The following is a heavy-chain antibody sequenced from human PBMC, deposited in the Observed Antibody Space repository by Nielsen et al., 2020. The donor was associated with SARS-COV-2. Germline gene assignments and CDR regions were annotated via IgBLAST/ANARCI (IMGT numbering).Heavy chain of an antibody. CDR2: IKQDGSEK. J-gene: IGHJ6*02. D-gene: IGHD3-9*01. V-gene: IGHV3-7*01. CDR1: GFTFSSYW. CDR3: AREDYDILTRTYGMDV. Sequence: GESLKISCAASGFTFSSYWMSWVRQTPGKGLEWVANIKQDGSEKYYVDSVKGRLTISRDNANNSLLLQMNSLRAEDTAVYYCAREDYDILTRTYGMDVWGQGTTVTVSS.